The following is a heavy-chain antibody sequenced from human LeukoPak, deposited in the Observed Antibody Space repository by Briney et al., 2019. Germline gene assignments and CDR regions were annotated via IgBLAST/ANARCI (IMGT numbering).Heavy chain of an antibody. CDR1: GFTVSSNY. D-gene: IGHD5-18*01. V-gene: IGHV3-66*01. J-gene: IGHJ3*02. CDR3: ARDLVTSRAFDI. CDR2: TYSGGST. Sequence: GGSLRLSCAASGFTVSSNYMSWVRQAPGKGLEWVSVTYSGGSTYYADSVKGRFTISRDNSKNTLYLQMNSLRAEDTAVYYCARDLVTSRAFDIWGQGTMVTVSS.